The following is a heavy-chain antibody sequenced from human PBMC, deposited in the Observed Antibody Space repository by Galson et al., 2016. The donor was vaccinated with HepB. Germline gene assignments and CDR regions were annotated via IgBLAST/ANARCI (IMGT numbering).Heavy chain of an antibody. V-gene: IGHV4-39*07. Sequence: SETLSLTCTVSGGSISSSSYYWAWIRQPPGKGLEWIGSIYYSGTTHYNPSLQSRVTMSVDKSKNQFSLELTTVTAADTAVHYCARGATMPVAGIRFDYWGQGTLVTVSS. CDR1: GGSISSSSYY. J-gene: IGHJ4*02. CDR3: ARGATMPVAGIRFDY. CDR2: IYYSGTT. D-gene: IGHD6-19*01.